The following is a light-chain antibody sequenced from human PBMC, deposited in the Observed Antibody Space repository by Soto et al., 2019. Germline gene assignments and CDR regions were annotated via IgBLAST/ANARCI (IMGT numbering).Light chain of an antibody. J-gene: IGLJ1*01. CDR1: SSDVGAFNY. CDR3: NSYPPNNTSV. Sequence: SVLTQPASVSGSPGQAITISCSGTSSDVGAFNYVSWYQQHPGKAPKLMIYDVSNRPSGVSNRFSGSKSGNTASLTISGLRAEDEADYYCNSYPPNNTSVLGHGTKFTV. CDR2: DVS. V-gene: IGLV2-14*03.